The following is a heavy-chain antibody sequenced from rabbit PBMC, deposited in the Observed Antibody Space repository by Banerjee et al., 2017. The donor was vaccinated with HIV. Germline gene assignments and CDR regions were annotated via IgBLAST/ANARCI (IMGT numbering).Heavy chain of an antibody. Sequence: QEQLVESGGGLVKPGAFLTLTCTASGFSFSAGYYICWVRQAPGKGLEWIACVAAGSGSDTYHASWAKGRFTISKTSSTTVTLQMASLTGADTATYFCARDVYGGSSDYKGYHFNLWGPGTLVTVS. D-gene: IGHD8-1*01. CDR2: VAAGSGSDT. V-gene: IGHV1S45*01. CDR1: GFSFSAGYY. J-gene: IGHJ4*01. CDR3: ARDVYGGSSDYKGYHFNL.